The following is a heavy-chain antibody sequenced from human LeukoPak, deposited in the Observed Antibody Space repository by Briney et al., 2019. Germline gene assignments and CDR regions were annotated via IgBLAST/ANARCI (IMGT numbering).Heavy chain of an antibody. CDR1: GYTFTGYY. Sequence: ASVKVSCKASGYTFTGYYMHWVRQAPGQGLEWMGWINPNSGGTNYAQKFQGRVTMTRDRSINTAYMELSRLGSDDTAVYFCARGDVVVPAATEYYFDYWGQGTLVTVSS. CDR2: INPNSGGT. J-gene: IGHJ4*02. CDR3: ARGDVVVPAATEYYFDY. V-gene: IGHV1-2*02. D-gene: IGHD2-2*01.